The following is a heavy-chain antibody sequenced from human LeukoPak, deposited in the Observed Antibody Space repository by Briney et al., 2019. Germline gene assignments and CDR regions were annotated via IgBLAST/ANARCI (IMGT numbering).Heavy chain of an antibody. CDR3: ARIAQQLAYFDY. Sequence: SETLSLTCTVSGGSLSSGSDYWSWIRQSAGKGLEWIGRIYASGSTNYNPSLKSRVTISVDTSKNQFSLKLSSVTAADTAVYYCARIAQQLAYFDYWGQGTLVTVSS. CDR1: GGSLSSGSDY. CDR2: IYASGST. V-gene: IGHV4-61*02. D-gene: IGHD6-13*01. J-gene: IGHJ4*02.